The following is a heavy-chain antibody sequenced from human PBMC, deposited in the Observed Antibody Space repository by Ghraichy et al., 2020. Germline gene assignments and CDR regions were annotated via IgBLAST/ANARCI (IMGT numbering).Heavy chain of an antibody. J-gene: IGHJ2*01. Sequence: TLSLPCTLSGDSISTYYWSWIRQPAGKGLEWIGRVSTSGNTYYNPSLKSRVTMSVDTSKNQLSLNLRSVTAADTAVYFCARDSRSIQPWYFDLWGRGTRVTVSS. V-gene: IGHV4-4*07. CDR1: GDSISTYY. CDR2: VSTSGNT. CDR3: ARDSRSIQPWYFDL. D-gene: IGHD5-18*01.